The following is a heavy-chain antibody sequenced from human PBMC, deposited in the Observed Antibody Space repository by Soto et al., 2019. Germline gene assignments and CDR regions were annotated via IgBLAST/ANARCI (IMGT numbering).Heavy chain of an antibody. CDR3: ARFSVVAAGTHFDY. D-gene: IGHD2-15*01. J-gene: IGHJ4*02. CDR1: GFTFSSYS. V-gene: IGHV3-48*01. Sequence: GGSLRLSWAASGFTFSSYSMNWVRQAPGKGLEWVSYISSSSSTIYYADSVKGRFTISRDNAKNSLYLQMNSLRAEDTAVYYCARFSVVAAGTHFDYWGQGTLVTVSS. CDR2: ISSSSSTI.